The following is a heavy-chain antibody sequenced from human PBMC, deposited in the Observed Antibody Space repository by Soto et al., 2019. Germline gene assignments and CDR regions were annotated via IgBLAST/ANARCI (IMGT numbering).Heavy chain of an antibody. J-gene: IGHJ3*02. D-gene: IGHD3-3*01. CDR2: IWYDGSNK. Sequence: PGESLKISCAASGFTFSSYAMHWVRQAPGKGLEWVAVIWYDGSNKYYADSVKGRFTISRDNSKNTLYLQMNSLRAEDTAVYYCATLAVRSSARETIWGQAKMVTVSS. CDR1: GFTFSSYA. CDR3: ATLAVRSSARETI. V-gene: IGHV3-33*08.